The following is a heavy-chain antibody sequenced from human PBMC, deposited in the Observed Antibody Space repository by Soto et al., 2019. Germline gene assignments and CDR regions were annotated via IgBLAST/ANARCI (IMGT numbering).Heavy chain of an antibody. CDR2: ISHDGSKR. CDR3: AKTATYVDGYDNTGYSSEDY. CDR1: GFTFSDFG. J-gene: IGHJ4*01. Sequence: GGSLRLSCEVSGFTFSDFGLDWVRQAPGKGLEWVAIISHDGSKRFYADSAKGRFTISRDNSKNTLYLQTSSLRPEDTALYYCAKTATYVDGYDNTGYSSEDYWGHGTLVTVSS. D-gene: IGHD3-22*01. V-gene: IGHV3-30*18.